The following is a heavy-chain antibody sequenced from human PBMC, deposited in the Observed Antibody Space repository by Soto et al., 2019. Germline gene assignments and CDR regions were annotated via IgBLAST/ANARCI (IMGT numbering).Heavy chain of an antibody. J-gene: IGHJ2*01. D-gene: IGHD3-22*01. CDR1: GFTFSSYA. CDR3: AKDRVTMIVVVTLHLPFGYFDL. Sequence: EVQLLESGGGLVQPGGSLRLSCAASGFTFSSYAMSWFRQAPGKGLEWVSAISGSGGSTYYADSVKGRFTISRDNSKNTLYLQMNSLRAEDTAVYYCAKDRVTMIVVVTLHLPFGYFDLWGRGTLVTVSS. V-gene: IGHV3-23*01. CDR2: ISGSGGST.